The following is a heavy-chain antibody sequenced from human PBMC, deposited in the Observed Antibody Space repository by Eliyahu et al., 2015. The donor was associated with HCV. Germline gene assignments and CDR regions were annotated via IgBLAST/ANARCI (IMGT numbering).Heavy chain of an antibody. D-gene: IGHD5-18*01. V-gene: IGHV4-34*12. CDR1: GGSFSGYY. CDR2: IIDSGST. CDR3: ARRFDSNGGRGAFDI. J-gene: IGHJ3*02. Sequence: QVQLQRWGAGLLKPSETLSLXCAVYGGSFSGYYWSWIRQSPRQGLEWIGEIIDSGSTNYNPSLKSRVTISVDTSKKQFSLKLISVTAADRAVYYCARRFDSNGGRGAFDIWGPGTRVTVSS.